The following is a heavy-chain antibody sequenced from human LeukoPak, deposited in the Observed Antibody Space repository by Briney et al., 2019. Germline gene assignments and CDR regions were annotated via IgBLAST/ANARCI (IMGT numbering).Heavy chain of an antibody. D-gene: IGHD5-24*01. CDR2: ISGSSSAI. CDR1: GFTFSAYN. Sequence: GGSLRLSCAASGFTFSAYNMIWVRQAPGKGLEWLSYISGSSSAIYYADSVQGRFTISRDNAKNSPSLQMSSLRVEDTAVYYCVRDRTLGVRDGFILAWGQGTLVTVSS. CDR3: VRDRTLGVRDGFILA. J-gene: IGHJ5*02. V-gene: IGHV3-48*01.